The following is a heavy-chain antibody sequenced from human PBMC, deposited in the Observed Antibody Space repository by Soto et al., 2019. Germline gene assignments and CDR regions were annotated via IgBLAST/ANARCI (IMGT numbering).Heavy chain of an antibody. Sequence: PSETLSLTCAVSGGSISSGGYSWSWIRQPPGKGLEWIGYIYHSGSTYYNPSLKSRATISVDRSKNQFSLKLSSVTAADTAVYYCASTTVTTRRFDYWGQGTLVTVSS. J-gene: IGHJ4*02. D-gene: IGHD4-17*01. CDR3: ASTTVTTRRFDY. V-gene: IGHV4-30-2*01. CDR2: IYHSGST. CDR1: GGSISSGGYS.